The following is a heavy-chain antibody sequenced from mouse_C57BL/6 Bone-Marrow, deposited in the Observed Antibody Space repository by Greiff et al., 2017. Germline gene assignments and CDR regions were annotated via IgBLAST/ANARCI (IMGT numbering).Heavy chain of an antibody. CDR1: GYTFTSYG. CDR2: IYPRSGNT. V-gene: IGHV1-81*01. J-gene: IGHJ4*01. D-gene: IGHD2-2*01. CDR3: AKGYPYYAMDY. Sequence: QVQLKQSGAELARPGASVKLSCKASGYTFTSYGISWVKQRTGQGLEWIGEIYPRSGNTYYNEKFKGKATLTADKSSSTAYMELRSLTSEDSAVYFCAKGYPYYAMDYWGQGTSVTVSS.